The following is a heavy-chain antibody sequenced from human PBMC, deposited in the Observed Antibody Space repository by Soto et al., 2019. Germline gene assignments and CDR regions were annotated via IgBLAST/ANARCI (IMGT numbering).Heavy chain of an antibody. CDR2: INPNSGGT. Sequence: ASVKVSCKASGYTFTGYYMHWVRQAPGQGXEWMGWINPNSGGTNYAQKFQGRVTMTRDTSISTAYMELSRLRSDDTAVYYCARELYSSGKYYYYYGMDVWGQGTTVTVSS. V-gene: IGHV1-2*02. CDR1: GYTFTGYY. CDR3: ARELYSSGKYYYYYGMDV. D-gene: IGHD6-19*01. J-gene: IGHJ6*02.